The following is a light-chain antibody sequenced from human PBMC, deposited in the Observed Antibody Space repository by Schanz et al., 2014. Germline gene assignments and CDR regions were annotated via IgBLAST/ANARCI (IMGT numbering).Light chain of an antibody. CDR2: DAS. CDR3: PQARS. V-gene: IGKV3-11*01. J-gene: IGKJ1*01. Sequence: EIVLTQSPATLSLSPGETATLSCRASQTVSSYLAWYQRIPGQAPRLLIYDASNRATGIPDRFSGSGSGTDFTLTISRLEPEDFAVYYCPQARSFGQGTKVE. CDR1: QTVSSY.